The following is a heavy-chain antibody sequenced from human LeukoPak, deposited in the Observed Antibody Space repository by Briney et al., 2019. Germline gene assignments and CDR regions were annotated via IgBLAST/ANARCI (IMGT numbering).Heavy chain of an antibody. CDR3: ARRRSGYYYGDWFDP. CDR1: GYTFTSYG. CDR2: ISAYNGNT. V-gene: IGHV1-18*01. J-gene: IGHJ5*02. D-gene: IGHD3-22*01. Sequence: ASVKASCKASGYTFTSYGISWVRQAPGQGLEWMGWISAYNGNTNYAQKLQGRVTMTTDTSTSTAYMELRSLRSDDTAVYYCARRRSGYYYGDWFDPWGQGTLVTVSS.